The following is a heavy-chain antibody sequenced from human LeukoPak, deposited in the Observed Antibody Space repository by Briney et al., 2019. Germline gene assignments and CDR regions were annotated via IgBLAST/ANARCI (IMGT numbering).Heavy chain of an antibody. J-gene: IGHJ3*02. CDR3: AKDIAASGSRAFDI. V-gene: IGHV3-9*01. D-gene: IGHD3-22*01. CDR2: ISWNSGSI. Sequence: GRSLRLSCAASGFTFDDYAMHWVRQAPGKGLEWVSGISWNSGSIGYADSVKGRFTISRDNAKNSLYPQMNSLRAEDTALYYCAKDIAASGSRAFDIWGQGTMVTVSS. CDR1: GFTFDDYA.